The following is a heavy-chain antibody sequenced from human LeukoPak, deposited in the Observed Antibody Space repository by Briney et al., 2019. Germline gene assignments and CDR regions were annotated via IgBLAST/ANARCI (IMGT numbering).Heavy chain of an antibody. CDR3: ARDLGGYDDY. CDR2: IYYSGST. Sequence: SETLSLTCTVSGGSSSSNYWSWIRQPPGKGLEWIGYIYYSGSTNYNPSLKSRVTISVDTSKNQFSLKLSSVTAADTAVYYCARDLGGYDDYWGQGTLVTVSS. J-gene: IGHJ4*02. D-gene: IGHD5-18*01. V-gene: IGHV4-59*01. CDR1: GGSSSSNY.